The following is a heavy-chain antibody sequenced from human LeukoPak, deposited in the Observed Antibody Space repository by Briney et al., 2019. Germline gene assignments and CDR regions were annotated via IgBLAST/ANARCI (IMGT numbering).Heavy chain of an antibody. CDR1: GFTFSDYW. CDR2: IRQDGNEK. CDR3: ARGLIAAAGTGYYYYYGMDV. V-gene: IGHV3-7*04. J-gene: IGHJ6*02. D-gene: IGHD6-13*01. Sequence: GGSLRLSCAASGFTFSDYWMSWVRQAPGKGLEWVANIRQDGNEKYSVDSAKGRFTISRDNAKNSLYLQMNSLGAEDSAVYYCARGLIAAAGTGYYYYYGMDVWGQGTTVTVSS.